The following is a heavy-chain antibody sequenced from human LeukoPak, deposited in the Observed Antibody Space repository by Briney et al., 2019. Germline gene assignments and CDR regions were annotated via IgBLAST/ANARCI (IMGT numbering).Heavy chain of an antibody. CDR3: ARDRSAGREGGGMDV. V-gene: IGHV3-48*03. J-gene: IGHJ6*04. Sequence: GGSLRLSCAASGFTFSSYEMNWVCQAPGEGLEWVSYISSSGSTIYYADSVKGRFTISRDNAKNSLYLQMNSLRGEDTAVYYCARDRSAGREGGGMDVWGKGTTVTVSS. D-gene: IGHD2-15*01. CDR2: ISSSGSTI. CDR1: GFTFSSYE.